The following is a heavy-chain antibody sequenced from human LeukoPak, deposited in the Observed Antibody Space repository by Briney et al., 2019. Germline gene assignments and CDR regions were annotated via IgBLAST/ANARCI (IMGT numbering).Heavy chain of an antibody. V-gene: IGHV4-34*01. CDR2: IYHSGST. Sequence: SDTLSLTCAVYGGSFSGYYWSWIRQPPGKGLEWIGSIYHSGSTYYNPSLKSRVTISVDTSKNQFSLKLSSVTAADTAVYYCARLGDVGYYYYYMDVWGKGTTVTVSS. J-gene: IGHJ6*03. CDR1: GGSFSGYY. D-gene: IGHD3-10*01. CDR3: ARLGDVGYYYYYMDV.